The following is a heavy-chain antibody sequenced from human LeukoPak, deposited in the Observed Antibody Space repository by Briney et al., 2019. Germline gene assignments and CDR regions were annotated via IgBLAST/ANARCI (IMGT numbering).Heavy chain of an antibody. CDR1: GFTFSSYG. Sequence: GGSLRLSCAASGFTFSSYGMHWVRQAPGKGLEWVAFIRYDGSNKYYADSVKGRFTISRDNSKNTLYMQMNSLRAEDTAVYYCAKDSVERFGELFTYYYYYGMDVWGQGTTVTVSS. D-gene: IGHD3-10*01. CDR2: IRYDGSNK. J-gene: IGHJ6*02. CDR3: AKDSVERFGELFTYYYYYGMDV. V-gene: IGHV3-30*02.